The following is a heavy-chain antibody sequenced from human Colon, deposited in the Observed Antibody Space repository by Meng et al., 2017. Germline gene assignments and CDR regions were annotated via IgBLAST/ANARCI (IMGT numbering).Heavy chain of an antibody. J-gene: IGHJ4*02. CDR1: GYNFTTYH. CDR3: ARGVEVGVDY. D-gene: IGHD2-21*01. CDR2: MSPDNGNT. V-gene: IGHV1-8*01. Sequence: ASVKVSCKASGYNFTTYHINWVRQAPGQGPEWMGWMSPDNGNTAYAQNFQGRVTMTRDASIGTAYMELSSLRSEDTAVDYCARGVEVGVDYWGQGTPVTVSS.